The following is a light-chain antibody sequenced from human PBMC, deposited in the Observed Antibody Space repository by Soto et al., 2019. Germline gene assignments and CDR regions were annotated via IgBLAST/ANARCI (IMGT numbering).Light chain of an antibody. CDR3: QQYYSSPWT. Sequence: EIVMTQSPATLSVSPGERATLSCRASQSISSNLAWYQQKPGQAPRLLMFRTSSRATGFPARFSGSGSGTDFTLTISRLEPEDFAVYYCQQYYSSPWTFGLGTKVDIK. CDR2: RTS. V-gene: IGKV3-15*01. J-gene: IGKJ1*01. CDR1: QSISSN.